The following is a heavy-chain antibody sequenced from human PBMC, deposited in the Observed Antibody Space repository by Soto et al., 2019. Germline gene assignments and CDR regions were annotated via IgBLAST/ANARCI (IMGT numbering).Heavy chain of an antibody. Sequence: EVQLLESGGGLVQPGGSLRLSCAASGFTFSNYAMSWVRQAPGKGLEWVSASSGSGGSTYYADSVKGRFTISRDNSKNSLYLQMNSLRAEDTAMYYCAKGDLGYCSNTSCPRYRFDYWGQGTLVTVSA. CDR2: SSGSGGST. V-gene: IGHV3-23*01. CDR3: AKGDLGYCSNTSCPRYRFDY. D-gene: IGHD2-2*01. J-gene: IGHJ4*02. CDR1: GFTFSNYA.